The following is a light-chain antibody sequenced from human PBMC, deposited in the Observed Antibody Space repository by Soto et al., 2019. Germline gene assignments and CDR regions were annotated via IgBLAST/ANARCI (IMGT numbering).Light chain of an antibody. CDR3: AAWDGSLSGWV. CDR2: RDN. V-gene: IGLV1-47*01. J-gene: IGLJ3*02. Sequence: QSVLTQPPSASATPGQRVTISCSGSSSNIGSYSVYWYRQLPGMAPELLIYRDNQRLSGVPDRFSGSRSGTSASLAISGLRSEDEADYYCAAWDGSLSGWVFGGGTKVTVL. CDR1: SSNIGSYS.